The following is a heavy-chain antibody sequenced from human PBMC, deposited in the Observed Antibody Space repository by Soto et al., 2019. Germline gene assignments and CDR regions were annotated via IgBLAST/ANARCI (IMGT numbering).Heavy chain of an antibody. Sequence: SETLSLTCTVSGGSISTRSSYWGWIRQPPGKGLEWIGSIYYSGNTYYNPSLKSRVTISIDTSKTRFSLKLNFVTTADTAVYYCVRGYCAGGSCYNAFEIWGQGTMVTVSS. D-gene: IGHD2-15*01. V-gene: IGHV4-39*02. CDR2: IYYSGNT. J-gene: IGHJ3*02. CDR1: GGSISTRSSY. CDR3: VRGYCAGGSCYNAFEI.